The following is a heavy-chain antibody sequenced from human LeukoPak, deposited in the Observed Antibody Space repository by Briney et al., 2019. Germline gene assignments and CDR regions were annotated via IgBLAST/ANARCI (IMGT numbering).Heavy chain of an antibody. CDR3: VREDRSCYYY. J-gene: IGHJ4*02. CDR1: GFSFSSWW. V-gene: IGHV3-7*03. CDR2: IKQDGNEK. D-gene: IGHD2-15*01. Sequence: GGSLTLSCAASGFSFSSWWMSWVRQAPGKGLEWVANIKQDGNEKYYVDSVKGRFTISRDNDKNSLYLQMNSLRAEDTAVYYCVREDRSCYYYWGQGTLVTVSS.